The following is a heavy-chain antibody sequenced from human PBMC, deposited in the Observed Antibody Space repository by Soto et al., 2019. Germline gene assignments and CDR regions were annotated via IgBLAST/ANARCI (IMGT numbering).Heavy chain of an antibody. CDR1: GFTFSNYW. D-gene: IGHD6-13*01. Sequence: PGGSLRLSCAASGFTFSNYWMSWVRQAPGKGLEWVANINQGGSEKYYVDSVKGRFTISRDNAKNSLYLQMNSLRAEDTALYYCAKDTSAGIAAAGTDIYYYYGMDVWGQGTTVTVSS. CDR3: AKDTSAGIAAAGTDIYYYYGMDV. J-gene: IGHJ6*02. CDR2: INQGGSEK. V-gene: IGHV3-7*03.